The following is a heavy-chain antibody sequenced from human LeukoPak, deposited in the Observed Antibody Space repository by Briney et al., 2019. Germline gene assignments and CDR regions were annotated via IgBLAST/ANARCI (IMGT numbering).Heavy chain of an antibody. D-gene: IGHD1-26*01. J-gene: IGHJ3*02. CDR1: GGSLSSTSYY. V-gene: IGHV4-39*07. CDR3: ARDSRRELLHAFDI. Sequence: SETLSLTCIVSGGSLSSTSYYWGWIRQPPGKGLEWIGSIYYSGSTYYNPSLKSRVTISVDTSKNQFSLKLSSVTAADTAVYYCARDSRRELLHAFDIWGQGTMVTVSS. CDR2: IYYSGST.